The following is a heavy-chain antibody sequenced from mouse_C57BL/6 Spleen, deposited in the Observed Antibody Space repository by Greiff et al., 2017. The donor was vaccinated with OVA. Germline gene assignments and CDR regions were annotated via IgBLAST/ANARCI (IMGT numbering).Heavy chain of an antibody. Sequence: QVQLQQSGAELARPGASVKLSCKASGYTFTSYGISWVKQRTGQGLEWIGEIYPRSGNTYYNEKFKGKATLTADKSSSTAYMELRSLTSEDSAVYFCAREGYGNYGYYFDYWGQGTTLTVSS. D-gene: IGHD2-10*02. CDR1: GYTFTSYG. J-gene: IGHJ2*01. CDR3: AREGYGNYGYYFDY. V-gene: IGHV1-81*01. CDR2: IYPRSGNT.